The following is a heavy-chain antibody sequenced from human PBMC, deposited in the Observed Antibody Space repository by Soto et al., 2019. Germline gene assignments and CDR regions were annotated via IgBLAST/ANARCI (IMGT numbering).Heavy chain of an antibody. CDR1: GGSISSSNW. J-gene: IGHJ5*02. CDR2: IYHSGST. V-gene: IGHV4-4*02. Sequence: QVQLQESGPGLVKPSGTLSLTCAVSGGSISSSNWWSWVRQPPGKGLEWIGEIYHSGSTNYNPSLKSRVTISVDNSKNQFSLKLSSVTAADTAVYYCARATSRYSSGWYWFDPWGQGTLVTVSS. CDR3: ARATSRYSSGWYWFDP. D-gene: IGHD6-19*01.